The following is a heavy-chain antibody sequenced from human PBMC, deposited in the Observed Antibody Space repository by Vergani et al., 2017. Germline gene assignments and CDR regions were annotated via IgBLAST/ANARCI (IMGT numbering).Heavy chain of an antibody. CDR2: IIPIFGIA. Sequence: QVQLVQSGAEVKKPGSSVKVSCKASGGTFSSYAISWVRQAPGQGLEWMGGIIPIFGIANYAQKFQGRVTITADKSTSTAYMELSSLRSEYTAVYYCARDGWDGARITSARWFDPWGQGTLVTVSS. J-gene: IGHJ5*02. V-gene: IGHV1-69*17. CDR3: ARDGWDGARITSARWFDP. D-gene: IGHD3-10*01. CDR1: GGTFSSYA.